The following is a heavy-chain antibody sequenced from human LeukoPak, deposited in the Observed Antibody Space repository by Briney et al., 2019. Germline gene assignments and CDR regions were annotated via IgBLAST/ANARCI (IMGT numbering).Heavy chain of an antibody. CDR3: ARDSSGYNWFDP. V-gene: IGHV4-61*02. J-gene: IGHJ5*02. CDR2: IYTSGST. Sequence: PSETLSLTCTVSGGSISSGSYYWSWIRQPAGKGLEWIGRIYTSGSTNYNPSLKSRVTISVDTSKNQFSLKLSSVTAADTAVYYCARDSSGYNWFDPWGQGTLVTVSS. CDR1: GGSISSGSYY. D-gene: IGHD3-22*01.